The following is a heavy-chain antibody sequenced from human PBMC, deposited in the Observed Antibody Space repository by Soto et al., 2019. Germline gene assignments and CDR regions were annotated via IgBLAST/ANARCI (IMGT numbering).Heavy chain of an antibody. CDR1: GFNLGSYW. J-gene: IGHJ4*02. CDR3: ARGGLEPFDY. V-gene: IGHV3-74*01. CDR2: INDYGTTI. Sequence: GGSLRHSCAASGFNLGSYWMHWVRQAPGKGLVWVSRINDYGTTINYAESVEGRFTISRDDAKSEVYLQMNNLRAEDTAVYYCARGGLEPFDYWGQGALVTVSS. D-gene: IGHD1-1*01.